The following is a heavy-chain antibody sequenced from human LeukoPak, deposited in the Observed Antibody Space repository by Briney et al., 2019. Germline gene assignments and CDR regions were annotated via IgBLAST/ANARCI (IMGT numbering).Heavy chain of an antibody. J-gene: IGHJ6*04. CDR3: AELGITMIGGV. CDR1: GFTFSNYE. V-gene: IGHV3-48*03. D-gene: IGHD3-10*02. CDR2: ISSSGSTI. Sequence: GGSLRLSCAASGFTFSNYEMSWVRQAPGKGLEWVSYISSSGSTIYYADSVKGRFTISRDNAKNSLYLQMNSLRAEDTAVYYCAELGITMIGGVWGKGTTVTISS.